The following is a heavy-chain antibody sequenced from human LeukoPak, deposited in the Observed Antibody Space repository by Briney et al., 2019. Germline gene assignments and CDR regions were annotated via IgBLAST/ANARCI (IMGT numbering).Heavy chain of an antibody. CDR3: ARDTPLGRHDLLTGYSRSSAFDF. Sequence: NPGGSLRLSCAASGFTFSSYSMNWVRQAPGKGLEWVSSISSSSYIYYADSVKGRFTISRDNAKNSLYLQMNSLRAEDTAVYYCARDTPLGRHDLLTGYSRSSAFDFWGQGTKVTVSS. CDR1: GFTFSSYS. V-gene: IGHV3-21*01. J-gene: IGHJ3*01. D-gene: IGHD3-9*01. CDR2: ISSSSYI.